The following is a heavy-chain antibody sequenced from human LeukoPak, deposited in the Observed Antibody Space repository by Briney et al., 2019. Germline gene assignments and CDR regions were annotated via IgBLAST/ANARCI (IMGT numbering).Heavy chain of an antibody. Sequence: GSLRLSCSASGFTFSSYGMSWVRQAPGKGLEWVSAISGSGGSTYYADSVKGRFTISRDNSKNTLYLQMNSLRAEDTAVYYCAKGDPTYYYGSGSVGYYMDVWGKGTTVTISS. D-gene: IGHD3-10*01. CDR2: ISGSGGST. CDR3: AKGDPTYYYGSGSVGYYMDV. J-gene: IGHJ6*03. CDR1: GFTFSSYG. V-gene: IGHV3-23*01.